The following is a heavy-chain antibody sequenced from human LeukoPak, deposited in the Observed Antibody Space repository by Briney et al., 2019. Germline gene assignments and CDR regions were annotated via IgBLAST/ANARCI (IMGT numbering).Heavy chain of an antibody. Sequence: SVKVSCKASGGTFSSYAISWVRQAPGQGLEWMGRIIPIFGTANYAQKFQGRVTITTDESTSTAYMELSSLRSEDTAVYYCATSPGYSGNDRGFDYWGQGTLVTVSS. J-gene: IGHJ4*02. CDR3: ATSPGYSGNDRGFDY. V-gene: IGHV1-69*05. CDR1: GGTFSSYA. D-gene: IGHD5-12*01. CDR2: IIPIFGTA.